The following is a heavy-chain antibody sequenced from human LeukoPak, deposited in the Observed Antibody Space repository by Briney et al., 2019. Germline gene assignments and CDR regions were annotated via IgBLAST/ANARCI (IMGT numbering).Heavy chain of an antibody. CDR1: GYTFTKYG. V-gene: IGHV1-18*01. CDR2: ISADNGNR. CDR3: ARAQSDFGDFSMCDY. J-gene: IGHJ4*02. D-gene: IGHD4-17*01. Sequence: ASVKVSCKASGYTFTKYGITWVRQAPEQGLDWMGWISADNGNRNYAHKVQDRVTLTTDTSTSTAYMELTSLRLDDTAVYYCARAQSDFGDFSMCDYWGQGTLVTVSS.